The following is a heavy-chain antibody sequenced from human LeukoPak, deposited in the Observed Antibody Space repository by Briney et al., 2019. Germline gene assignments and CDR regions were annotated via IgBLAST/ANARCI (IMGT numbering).Heavy chain of an antibody. CDR1: GYSFTIQW. J-gene: IGHJ4*02. D-gene: IGHD2-15*01. CDR2: ISPGDSDT. V-gene: IGHV5-51*01. CDR3: ARSVCSGGSCYLDH. Sequence: GESLKISCKGSGYSFTIQWIGWVRQMPGKGLEWMGIISPGDSDTRYSPSLQGQVTISADKSIHTAYLQWSSLKASDTAMYYCARSVCSGGSCYLDHWGQGTLATVSS.